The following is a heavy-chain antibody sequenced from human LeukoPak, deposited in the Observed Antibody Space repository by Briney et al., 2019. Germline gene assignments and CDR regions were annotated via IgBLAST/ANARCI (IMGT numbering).Heavy chain of an antibody. Sequence: ASVKVSCKASGYTFTGYYMHWVRHAPGQGLEWMGWINPNSGGTNYAQKFQGRVAMTRDTSISTAYMELSRLRSDDTAVYYCARSRSVYYYGSGGLYYFDYWGQGTLVTVSS. J-gene: IGHJ4*02. V-gene: IGHV1-2*02. CDR1: GYTFTGYY. D-gene: IGHD3-10*01. CDR3: ARSRSVYYYGSGGLYYFDY. CDR2: INPNSGGT.